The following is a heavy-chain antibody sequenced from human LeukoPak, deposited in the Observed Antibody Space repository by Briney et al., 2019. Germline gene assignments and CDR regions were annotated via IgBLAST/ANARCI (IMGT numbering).Heavy chain of an antibody. CDR3: ATCIAVAGTGWFDP. Sequence: SETLSLTCAVYGASFSGYYWSRIRHPPGEGLEWIGEINHSGSTNYNPSLKSRVTISVDTSKNQFSLKLSSVTAADTAVYYCATCIAVAGTGWFDPWGQGTLVTVSS. V-gene: IGHV4-34*01. CDR1: GASFSGYY. D-gene: IGHD6-19*01. J-gene: IGHJ5*02. CDR2: INHSGST.